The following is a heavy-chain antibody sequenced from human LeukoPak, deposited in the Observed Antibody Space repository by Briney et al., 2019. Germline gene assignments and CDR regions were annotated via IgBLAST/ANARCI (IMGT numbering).Heavy chain of an antibody. D-gene: IGHD3-22*01. CDR3: ARVIEVYYYDSSGYYSRWYFDL. J-gene: IGHJ2*01. CDR1: GGSISSSSYY. CDR2: IYYSGST. Sequence: SETLSLTCTVSGGSISSSSYYWGWIRQPPGKGLEWIGSIYYSGSTYYNPSLKSRVTISVDTSKNQFSLKLSSVTAADTAVYYCARVIEVYYYDSSGYYSRWYFDLWGRGTLVTVSS. V-gene: IGHV4-39*07.